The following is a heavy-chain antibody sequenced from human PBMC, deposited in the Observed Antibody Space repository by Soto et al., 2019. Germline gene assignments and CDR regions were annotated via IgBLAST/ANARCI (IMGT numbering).Heavy chain of an antibody. Sequence: GASVKVSCXASGGTFSNYAITWVRQATGQGLEWLGRIIPIFGTTDYAQKFQGRVTITADESTTTAYMELSSLRSDDTAVYYCAKDGGREGYFRNWFDPWGQGTLVTVSS. CDR2: IIPIFGTT. CDR3: AKDGGREGYFRNWFDP. D-gene: IGHD2-15*01. CDR1: GGTFSNYA. V-gene: IGHV1-69*13. J-gene: IGHJ5*02.